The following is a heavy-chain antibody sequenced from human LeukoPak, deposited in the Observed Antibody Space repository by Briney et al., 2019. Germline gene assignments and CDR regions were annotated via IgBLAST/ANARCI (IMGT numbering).Heavy chain of an antibody. J-gene: IGHJ3*02. CDR1: GFTSSSYA. Sequence: GGSLRLSCAASGFTSSSYAVTWVRQAPGKGLEWVSSISGDGKNTHYAESVKGRFSISRDNSKNTLYLQMNSLRAEDTAVYYCAGSLTESTYYYDSSGPDAFDIWGQGTMVTVSS. CDR3: AGSLTESTYYYDSSGPDAFDI. V-gene: IGHV3-23*01. CDR2: ISGDGKNT. D-gene: IGHD3-22*01.